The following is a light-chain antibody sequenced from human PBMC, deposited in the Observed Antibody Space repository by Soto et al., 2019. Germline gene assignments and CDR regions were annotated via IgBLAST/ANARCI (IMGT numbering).Light chain of an antibody. V-gene: IGLV2-23*02. CDR3: CSYAGSSTLV. J-gene: IGLJ1*01. CDR1: SSDVGSYNL. Sequence: QSVLAQPASVSGSPGQSITISCTGTSSDVGSYNLVSWYQHHPGKAPKLMIYEVSKRPSGVSNRFSGSKSGNTASLTISGLHAEDEADYYCCSYAGSSTLVFGTGTKVTVL. CDR2: EVS.